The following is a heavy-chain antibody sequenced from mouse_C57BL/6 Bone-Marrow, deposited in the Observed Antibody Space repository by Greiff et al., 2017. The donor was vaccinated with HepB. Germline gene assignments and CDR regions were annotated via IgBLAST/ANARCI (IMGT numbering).Heavy chain of an antibody. D-gene: IGHD2-12*01. CDR3: AAAYYRGYYAMDY. Sequence: QVQLQQSGPGLVQPSQSLSITCTVSGFSLTSYGVHWVRQSPGKGLEWLGVIWSGGSTDYNAAFISRLSISKDNSKSQVFFKMNSLQADDTAIYYCAAAYYRGYYAMDYWGQRTSVTVSS. V-gene: IGHV2-2*01. J-gene: IGHJ4*01. CDR2: IWSGGST. CDR1: GFSLTSYG.